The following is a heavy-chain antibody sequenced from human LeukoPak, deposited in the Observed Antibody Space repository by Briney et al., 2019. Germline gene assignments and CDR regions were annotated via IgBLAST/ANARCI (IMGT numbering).Heavy chain of an antibody. Sequence: ASVTVSFTSSAYTFTIYDINWGRQAPAQGRARMGWMNINSGNTGYAQKFQGRVTMTRNTYIRTAYMELSSLRSEDTAVYYCARGRGIAARRGRDDYWGEGTLVTVSP. V-gene: IGHV1-8*01. CDR3: ARGRGIAARRGRDDY. D-gene: IGHD6-6*01. J-gene: IGHJ4*02. CDR2: MNINSGNT. CDR1: AYTFTIYD.